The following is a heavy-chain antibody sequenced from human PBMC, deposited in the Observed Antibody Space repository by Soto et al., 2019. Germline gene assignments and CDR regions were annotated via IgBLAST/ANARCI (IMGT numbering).Heavy chain of an antibody. V-gene: IGHV1-18*01. CDR3: ARSTIFGVVITNYYYYGMDV. CDR1: GYTFTSYG. CDR2: ISAYNGNT. J-gene: IGHJ6*02. Sequence: ASVKVSCKAPGYTFTSYGISWVRQAPGQGLEWMGWISAYNGNTNYAQKLQGRVTMTTDTSTSTAYMELRSLRSDDTAVYYCARSTIFGVVITNYYYYGMDVWGQGTTVTVSS. D-gene: IGHD3-3*01.